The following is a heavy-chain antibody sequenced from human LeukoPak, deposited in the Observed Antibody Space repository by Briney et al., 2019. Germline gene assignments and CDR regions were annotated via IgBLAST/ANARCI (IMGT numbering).Heavy chain of an antibody. CDR3: ARAPIYYYDSSGYYYFDY. D-gene: IGHD3-22*01. CDR1: GYTFTGYY. V-gene: IGHV1-2*02. J-gene: IGHJ4*02. Sequence: ASVKVSCKASGYTFTGYYMHWVRQAPGQGLEWMGWINPNSGGTNYAQKFQGRVTMTRDTSISTACMELSRLRSDDTAVYYCARAPIYYYDSSGYYYFDYWGQGTLVTVSS. CDR2: INPNSGGT.